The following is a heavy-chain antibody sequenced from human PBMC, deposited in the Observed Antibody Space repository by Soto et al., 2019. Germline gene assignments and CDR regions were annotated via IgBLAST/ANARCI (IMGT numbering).Heavy chain of an antibody. J-gene: IGHJ6*02. D-gene: IGHD3-16*01. CDR1: GFTFSSYA. CDR2: ISGSGGST. Sequence: GGSLRLSCAASGFTFSSYAMSWVRQAPGKGLEWVSAISGSGGSTYYADSVKGRFTISRDNSKNTLYLQMNSLRAEDTAVYYCAKGEGGTTLYYYYYYGLDGRGQGTTVTVSS. CDR3: AKGEGGTTLYYYYYYGLDG. V-gene: IGHV3-23*01.